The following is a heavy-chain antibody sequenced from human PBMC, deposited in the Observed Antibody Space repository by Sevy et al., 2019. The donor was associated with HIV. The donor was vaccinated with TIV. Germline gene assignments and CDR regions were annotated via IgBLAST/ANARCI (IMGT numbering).Heavy chain of an antibody. CDR2: ISGSGGST. Sequence: GGSLRLSCAASGFSFSNFGMSWVRQAPGKGLEWVLAISGSGGSTFYADSVKGRFIISRDNSKNTLYLQMSSLSAEDTAVYYCAKALIRVFYGDSIFFDYWGQGTLVTVSS. CDR1: GFSFSNFG. V-gene: IGHV3-23*01. D-gene: IGHD4-17*01. J-gene: IGHJ4*02. CDR3: AKALIRVFYGDSIFFDY.